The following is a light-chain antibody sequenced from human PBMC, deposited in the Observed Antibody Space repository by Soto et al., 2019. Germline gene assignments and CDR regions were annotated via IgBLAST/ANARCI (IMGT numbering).Light chain of an antibody. Sequence: DIQMTQSPSSVSASVGDRVTITCRASQGLSSWLAWYQQKPGKAPELLIFATSTLQRGVPSRFSGSGSGTEFTLTISSLQPEDCATYYCQHIGVFGPGTQVDI. V-gene: IGKV1-12*01. CDR3: QHIGV. CDR1: QGLSSW. CDR2: ATS. J-gene: IGKJ3*01.